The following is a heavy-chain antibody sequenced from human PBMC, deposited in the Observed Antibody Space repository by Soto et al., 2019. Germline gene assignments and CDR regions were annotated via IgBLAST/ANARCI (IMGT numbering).Heavy chain of an antibody. D-gene: IGHD5-12*01. Sequence: QVQLVESGGGVVQPGRSLRLSCAASGFTFSNYGMHWVRQAPGKGLEWVAVISYDGSNKYYADSVKGRFTISRDNSKNTLYLQMNSLRAEDTAVYYCAKGRDGYKPYWGQGTLVTVSS. V-gene: IGHV3-30*18. J-gene: IGHJ4*02. CDR2: ISYDGSNK. CDR3: AKGRDGYKPY. CDR1: GFTFSNYG.